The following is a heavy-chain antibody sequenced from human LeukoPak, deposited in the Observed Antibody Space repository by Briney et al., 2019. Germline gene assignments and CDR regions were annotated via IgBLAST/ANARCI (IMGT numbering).Heavy chain of an antibody. CDR1: GFTFSSYS. J-gene: IGHJ4*02. V-gene: IGHV3-21*01. D-gene: IGHD4-11*01. Sequence: GGSLRLSCAASGFTFSSYSMHWVRQAPGKGLEWVSSISTSNLFIYYADSVKGRFTISRDNAKNSLYLQTNSLRAEDTAVYYCARDGDYTNTYFDYWGQGTLVTVSS. CDR3: ARDGDYTNTYFDY. CDR2: ISTSNLFI.